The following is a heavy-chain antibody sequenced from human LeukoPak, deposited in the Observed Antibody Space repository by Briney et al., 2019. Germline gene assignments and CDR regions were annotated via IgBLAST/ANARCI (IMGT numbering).Heavy chain of an antibody. J-gene: IGHJ4*02. CDR1: GYTFTSHY. D-gene: IGHD4-23*01. V-gene: IGHV1-46*01. CDR3: VREIGYGGNSGY. CDR2: INPNGGST. Sequence: ASVKVSCKASGYTFTSHYIHWVRQAPGQGLEWMGIINPNGGSTGYAQKFQGRVTLTRDTSTSTVYMELSSLRSEDTAVYYCVREIGYGGNSGYWGQGTLVTVSS.